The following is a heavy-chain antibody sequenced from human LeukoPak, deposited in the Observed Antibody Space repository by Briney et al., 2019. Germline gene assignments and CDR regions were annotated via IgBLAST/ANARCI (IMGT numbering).Heavy chain of an antibody. Sequence: PSETLSLTCSVSGASISSYYWSWFRQPAGRGLEYIGRISSSGSTNYYHSFESRVSISIDTSSNQVSLRLSPVTAADTAVYFCARDTAAGCFDPWGQGILVTVSS. CDR2: ISSSGST. CDR1: GASISSYY. V-gene: IGHV4-4*07. CDR3: ARDTAAGCFDP. J-gene: IGHJ5*02. D-gene: IGHD4-17*01.